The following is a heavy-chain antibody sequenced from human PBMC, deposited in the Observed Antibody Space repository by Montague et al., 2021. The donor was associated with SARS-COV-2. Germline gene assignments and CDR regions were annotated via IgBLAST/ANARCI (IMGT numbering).Heavy chain of an antibody. J-gene: IGHJ6*03. V-gene: IGHV3-30*04. Sequence: SLRLSCAASVFTFSAYAIHWVRQAPGKGLDWVAVVSHNGNKKYYAGSVKGRFTISRDNSKNSPFLQMNSLRAEDTAVYYCARDLGTGIDFYYMDIWGQGTTVTVSS. CDR3: ARDLGTGIDFYYMDI. D-gene: IGHD1-1*01. CDR1: VFTFSAYA. CDR2: VSHNGNKK.